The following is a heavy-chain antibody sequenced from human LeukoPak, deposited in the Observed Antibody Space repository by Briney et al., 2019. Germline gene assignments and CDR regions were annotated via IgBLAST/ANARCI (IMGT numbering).Heavy chain of an antibody. CDR2: MNPNSGNT. J-gene: IGHJ5*02. Sequence: ASVKVSCKASGYTFTSYDINWVRQATGQGLEWMGWMNPNSGNTGYAQKFQGRVTMTRNTSISTAYMELSSLRSEDTAVYHCARRLYGRQRYWFDPWGQGTLVTVSS. D-gene: IGHD2-8*01. V-gene: IGHV1-8*01. CDR1: GYTFTSYD. CDR3: ARRLYGRQRYWFDP.